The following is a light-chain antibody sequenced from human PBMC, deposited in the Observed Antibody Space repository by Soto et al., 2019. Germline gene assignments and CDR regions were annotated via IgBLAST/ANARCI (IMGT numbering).Light chain of an antibody. Sequence: QSVLTQPPSVSAAPGQRVTIPCSGSNINIGDNHVSWYQHLPGTAPKLVVYANDRRPSDLPGRFSGSRSGTEFTLTINSLQSEDFAVYYCQSYNNWPLTFGGGTKVTVL. CDR2: AND. CDR1: NINIGDNH. CDR3: QSYNNWPLT. J-gene: IGLJ2*01. V-gene: IGLV1-51*01.